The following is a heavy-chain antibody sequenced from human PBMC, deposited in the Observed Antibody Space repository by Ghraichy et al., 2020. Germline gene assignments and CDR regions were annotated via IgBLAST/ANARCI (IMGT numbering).Heavy chain of an antibody. CDR3: ARGTYYDILTTYRRGWFDP. V-gene: IGHV4-34*01. CDR2: IKHSGST. D-gene: IGHD3-9*01. Sequence: SETLSLTCAVYGGSFSGYYWNWMRQPPGKGLEWIGEIKHSGSTNYNPSLKSRVTISVDTSKNQFSLNLSSVTAAVTVVYYCARGTYYDILTTYRRGWFDPWGQGTLVSVSS. J-gene: IGHJ5*02. CDR1: GGSFSGYY.